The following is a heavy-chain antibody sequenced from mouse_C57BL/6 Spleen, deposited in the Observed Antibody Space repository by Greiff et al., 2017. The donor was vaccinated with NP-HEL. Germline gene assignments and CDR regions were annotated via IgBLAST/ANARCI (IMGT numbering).Heavy chain of an antibody. Sequence: QVQLQQPGAELVMPGASVKLSCKASGYTFTSYWMHWVKQRPGQGLEWIGEIDPSDSYTNYNQKFKGKSKLTVDKSSSTAYMQLSSLTSEDSAVYYCARQGGYYGSRGAMDYWGQGTSVTVSS. V-gene: IGHV1-69*01. J-gene: IGHJ4*01. CDR1: GYTFTSYW. CDR2: IDPSDSYT. CDR3: ARQGGYYGSRGAMDY. D-gene: IGHD1-1*01.